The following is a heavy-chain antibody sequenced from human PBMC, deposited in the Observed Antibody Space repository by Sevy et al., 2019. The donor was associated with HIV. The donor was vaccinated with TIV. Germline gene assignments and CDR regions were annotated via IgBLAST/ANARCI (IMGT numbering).Heavy chain of an antibody. V-gene: IGHV3-23*01. D-gene: IGHD3-3*01. J-gene: IGHJ4*02. CDR1: GFTFSTYA. CDR3: AKHRVSRTYYTGDFDY. Sequence: GGYLRLSCAASGFTFSTYAMTWVRQAPGKGLERVSVISLSGGDTYYTDSVKGRFTISRDNSKNTLYLQMNSLRAEDTAVYYCAKHRVSRTYYTGDFDYWGQGTLVTVSS. CDR2: ISLSGGDT.